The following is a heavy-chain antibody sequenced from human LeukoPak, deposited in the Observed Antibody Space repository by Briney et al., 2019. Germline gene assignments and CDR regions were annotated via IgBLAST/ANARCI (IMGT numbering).Heavy chain of an antibody. D-gene: IGHD2-21*01. Sequence: SETLSLTRTVSGGSISSYCWSWIRQPPGKGLEWIGSIYDSGNTNYNPSLKSRVTISVDTSKNKFSLKVRAVTAADTAVYYCAKGEGDYWGQGTLVTVSS. V-gene: IGHV4-59*01. CDR1: GGSISSYC. CDR2: IYDSGNT. CDR3: AKGEGDY. J-gene: IGHJ4*02.